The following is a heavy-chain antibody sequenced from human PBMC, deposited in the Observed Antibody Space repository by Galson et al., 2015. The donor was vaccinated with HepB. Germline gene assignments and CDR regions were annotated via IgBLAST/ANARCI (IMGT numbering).Heavy chain of an antibody. CDR2: ISSSSSYI. CDR3: AKVAWWGIATSSGWTSSDDY. D-gene: IGHD6-19*01. J-gene: IGHJ4*02. Sequence: SLRLSCAASGFTFSSYSMNWVRQAPGKGLEWVSSISSSSSYIYYADSVKGRFTISRDNAKNSLYLQMNSLRAEDTAVYYCAKVAWWGIATSSGWTSSDDYWGQGTLVTVSS. V-gene: IGHV3-21*01. CDR1: GFTFSSYS.